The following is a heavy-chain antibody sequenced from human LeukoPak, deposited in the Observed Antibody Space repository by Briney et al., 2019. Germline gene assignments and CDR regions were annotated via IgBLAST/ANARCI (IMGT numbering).Heavy chain of an antibody. CDR1: GGSFSGYY. CDR3: ARSPIVGATLIDY. Sequence: SETLSLTCAVYGGSFSGYYWSWIRQPPGKGLEWIGEINHSGSTNYNPSLKSRVTISVDTSKNQFSLKLSSVTAADTAVYYCARSPIVGATLIDYWGQGTLVTVSS. D-gene: IGHD1-26*01. V-gene: IGHV4-34*01. CDR2: INHSGST. J-gene: IGHJ4*02.